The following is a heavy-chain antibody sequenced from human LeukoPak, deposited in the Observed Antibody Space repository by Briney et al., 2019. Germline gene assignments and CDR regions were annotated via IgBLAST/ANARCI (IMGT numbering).Heavy chain of an antibody. V-gene: IGHV4-34*01. CDR3: AKTLTGGVFDY. CDR1: GGSFSGYY. D-gene: IGHD3-16*01. Sequence: SETLSLPCAVYGGSFSGYYWSWIRQPPGKGLEWIGEINHSGSTNYNLSLKSRVTISVDTSKNQFSLKLSSLTAADTAVYYCAKTLTGGVFDYWGQGTLVTVSS. J-gene: IGHJ4*02. CDR2: INHSGST.